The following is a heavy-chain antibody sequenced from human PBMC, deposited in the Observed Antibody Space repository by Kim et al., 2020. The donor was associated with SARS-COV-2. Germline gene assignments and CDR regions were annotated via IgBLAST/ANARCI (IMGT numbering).Heavy chain of an antibody. CDR1: GGSISSGGYY. CDR3: ARDVYFPGYSSSWNYFDY. V-gene: IGHV4-31*03. J-gene: IGHJ4*02. Sequence: SETLSLTCTVSGGSISSGGYYWSWIRQHPGKGLEWIGYIYYSGSTYYNPSLKSRVTISVDTSKNQFSLKLSSVTAADTAVYYCARDVYFPGYSSSWNYFDYWGQGTLVTVSS. D-gene: IGHD6-13*01. CDR2: IYYSGST.